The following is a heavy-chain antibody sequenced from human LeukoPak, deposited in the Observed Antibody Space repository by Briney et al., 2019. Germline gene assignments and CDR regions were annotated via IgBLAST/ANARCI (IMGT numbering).Heavy chain of an antibody. CDR3: ARSRRITMVRGAISRIYYYYYMDV. V-gene: IGHV4-39*07. Sequence: SETLSLTCTVSGGSISSSSYYWGWIRQPPGKGLEWIGEINHSGSTNYNPSLKSRVTISVDTSKNQFSLKLSSVTAADTAVYYCARSRRITMVRGAISRIYYYYYMDVWGKGTTVTVSS. CDR1: GGSISSSSYY. CDR2: INHSGST. J-gene: IGHJ6*03. D-gene: IGHD3-10*01.